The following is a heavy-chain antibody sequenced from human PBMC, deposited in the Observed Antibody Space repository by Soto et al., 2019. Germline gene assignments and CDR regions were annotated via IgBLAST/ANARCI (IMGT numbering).Heavy chain of an antibody. CDR3: ARDLDYSTSICAY. D-gene: IGHD4-4*01. J-gene: IGHJ4*02. CDR1: GGSISSYC. CDR2: IYTSGST. Sequence: SVPLSLTCTVAGGSISSYCWSWIRKPAGKGLEWIGRIYTSGSTNYNPSLKSRVTMTIDTSTNTVFMELRSLKSDDTAVYYCARDLDYSTSICAYWGQGTPVTVSS. V-gene: IGHV4-4*07.